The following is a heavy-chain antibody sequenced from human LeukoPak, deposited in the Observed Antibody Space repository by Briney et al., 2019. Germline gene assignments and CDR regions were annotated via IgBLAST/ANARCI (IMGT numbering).Heavy chain of an antibody. Sequence: SETLSLTCTVSGGSIGNYHWSWIRQSPGKGLEWIGYIYYNGESNYNPSLKSRVTISIDTSKNQFALRLTSVTAADTAVYYCARDRGVMGFDSWGQGTLVTVSS. CDR3: ARDRGVMGFDS. V-gene: IGHV4-59*01. CDR1: GGSIGNYH. CDR2: IYYNGES. J-gene: IGHJ5*01. D-gene: IGHD3-10*01.